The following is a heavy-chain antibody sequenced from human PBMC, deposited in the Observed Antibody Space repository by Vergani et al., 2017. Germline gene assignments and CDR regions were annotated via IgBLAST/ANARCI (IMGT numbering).Heavy chain of an antibody. CDR2: IYTSGST. CDR1: GGSISSGSYY. D-gene: IGHD3-22*01. V-gene: IGHV4-61*02. CDR3: ARDYPYYYDSSGYEIDAFDI. Sequence: QVQLQESGPGLVKPSQTLSLTCTVSGGSISSGSYYWSWIRQPAGKGLEWIGRIYTSGSTNYNPSLKSRVTISVDTSKNPFSLKLSSVTAAATAVYYCARDYPYYYDSSGYEIDAFDIWGQGTMVTVSS. J-gene: IGHJ3*02.